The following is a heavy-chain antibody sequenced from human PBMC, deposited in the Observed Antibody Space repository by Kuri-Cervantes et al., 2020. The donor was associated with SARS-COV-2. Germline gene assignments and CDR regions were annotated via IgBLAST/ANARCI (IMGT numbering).Heavy chain of an antibody. Sequence: SCAASGFFFNTGAMPWLRQAPGKGLEWVAMVSSDGTNQSYADSMKGRFTISRDNSKNTLHLQIISRRAEDTGVFYCARARVGVFDFWGQGALVTVSS. CDR2: VSSDGTNQ. D-gene: IGHD2-21*01. CDR3: ARARVGVFDF. J-gene: IGHJ4*02. CDR1: GFFFNTGA. V-gene: IGHV3-30*04.